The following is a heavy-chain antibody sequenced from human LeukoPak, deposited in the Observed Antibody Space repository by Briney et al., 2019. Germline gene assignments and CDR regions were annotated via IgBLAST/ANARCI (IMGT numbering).Heavy chain of an antibody. Sequence: ASVKVSCKASGYTFTDYYMHWVRQAPGQGLEWMGWINPNSGGTHYARRFQGRVTMTRDTSISTAYMELSRLRSDDTAVYYCASSLVVVTASWTNAFDIWGQGTMVTVSS. V-gene: IGHV1-2*02. CDR3: ASSLVVVTASWTNAFDI. D-gene: IGHD2-21*02. CDR2: INPNSGGT. J-gene: IGHJ3*02. CDR1: GYTFTDYY.